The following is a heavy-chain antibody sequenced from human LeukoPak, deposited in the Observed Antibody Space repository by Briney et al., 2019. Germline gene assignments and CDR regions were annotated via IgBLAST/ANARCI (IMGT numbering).Heavy chain of an antibody. D-gene: IGHD3-10*01. CDR3: ARDKKSGESSEIDY. CDR2: INRDGSTT. CDR1: GFTFSNYW. V-gene: IGHV3-74*03. J-gene: IGHJ4*02. Sequence: GGSLRLSCAASGFTFSNYWVHWVRQAPGEGLVWVSRINRDGSTTKYADSVKGRFTVSRDNAKNTLNLQMNSLRAEDTAVYYCARDKKSGESSEIDYWGQGTLVTVSS.